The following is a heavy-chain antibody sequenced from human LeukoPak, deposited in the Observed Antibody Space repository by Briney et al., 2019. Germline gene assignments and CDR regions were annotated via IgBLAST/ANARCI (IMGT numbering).Heavy chain of an antibody. CDR2: IWYDGSNK. Sequence: PGGSLRLSCAASGFTFSSYGMHWVRQAPGKGLEWVAVIWYDGSNKYYADSVKGRFTISRDNSKNTLYLQMNSLRAEDTAVYYCAKDRGSCSSTSCSANWFDPWGQGTLVTVSS. D-gene: IGHD2-2*01. CDR1: GFTFSSYG. CDR3: AKDRGSCSSTSCSANWFDP. J-gene: IGHJ5*02. V-gene: IGHV3-33*06.